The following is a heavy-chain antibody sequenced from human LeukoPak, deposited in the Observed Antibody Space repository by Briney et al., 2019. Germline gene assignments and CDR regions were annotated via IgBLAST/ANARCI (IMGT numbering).Heavy chain of an antibody. CDR3: ARYIATTDYFDY. CDR1: GFTFRSYW. Sequence: PGGSLRLSCAASGFTFRSYWMSWVRQAPGKGLEWVANIKQDGSEKYYVDSVKGRFTISRDNAKNSLYLQMNSLRAEDTAVYYCARYIATTDYFDYWGQGTLVTVSS. D-gene: IGHD5-12*01. J-gene: IGHJ4*02. CDR2: IKQDGSEK. V-gene: IGHV3-7*01.